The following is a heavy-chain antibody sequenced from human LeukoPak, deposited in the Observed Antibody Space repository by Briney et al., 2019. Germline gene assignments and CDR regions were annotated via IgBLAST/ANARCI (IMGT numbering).Heavy chain of an antibody. J-gene: IGHJ4*02. CDR1: GFTFSSYA. D-gene: IGHD3-10*01. V-gene: IGHV3-23*01. CDR2: ISGSGGST. Sequence: PGGSLRLSCAASGFTFSSYAMSWVRQAPGKGLEWVSAISGSGGSTYYADSVKGRFTISRDNSKNTLYLQMNSLRAEDTAVYYCAKRGIYYYGSGSYYNTLDYWGQGTLVTVSS. CDR3: AKRGIYYYGSGSYYNTLDY.